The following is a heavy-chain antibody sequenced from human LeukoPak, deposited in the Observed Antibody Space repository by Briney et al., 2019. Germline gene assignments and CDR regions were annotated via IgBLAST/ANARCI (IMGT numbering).Heavy chain of an antibody. J-gene: IGHJ4*02. Sequence: GGSLRLSCAASGFTFSSYGMHWVRQAPGKGLEWVAVISYDGSNKYYADSVKGRFTISRDNSKNTLYLQMNSLRAEDTAVYYCAKDSDLMLFDYWGQGTLVTVSS. CDR1: GFTFSSYG. V-gene: IGHV3-30*18. CDR3: AKDSDLMLFDY. D-gene: IGHD2-8*01. CDR2: ISYDGSNK.